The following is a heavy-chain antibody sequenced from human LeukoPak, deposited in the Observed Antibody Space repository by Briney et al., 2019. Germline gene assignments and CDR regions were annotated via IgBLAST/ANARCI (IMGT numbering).Heavy chain of an antibody. J-gene: IGHJ4*02. V-gene: IGHV3-53*01. D-gene: IGHD1-14*01. Sequence: GGSLRLSCAASGFTVSSNYMSWVRQAPGKGLEWVSVIYSGGSTYYADSAKGRFTISRDNSKNTLYLQMNSLRAEDTAVYYCARMSIAGEFDYWGQGTLVTVSS. CDR2: IYSGGST. CDR3: ARMSIAGEFDY. CDR1: GFTVSSNY.